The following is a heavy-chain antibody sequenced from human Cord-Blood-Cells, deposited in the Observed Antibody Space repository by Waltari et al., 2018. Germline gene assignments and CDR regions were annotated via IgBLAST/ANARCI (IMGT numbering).Heavy chain of an antibody. J-gene: IGHJ3*02. CDR2: IRYDGSIK. D-gene: IGHD3-3*01. CDR3: AKERGRFSYAFDI. V-gene: IGHV3-30*02. Sequence: QVQLVESGGGVVQPGGSLRLSCAASGFTFSSYGMHWVRQAPGKGLEWVAFIRYDGSIKYYADSVKGRFTISRDNSKNTLYLQMNSLRAEDTAVYYCAKERGRFSYAFDIWGQGTMVTVSS. CDR1: GFTFSSYG.